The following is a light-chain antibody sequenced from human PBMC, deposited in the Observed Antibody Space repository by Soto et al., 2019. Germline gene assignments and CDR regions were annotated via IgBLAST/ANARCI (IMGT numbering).Light chain of an antibody. CDR2: DVS. J-gene: IGLJ1*01. Sequence: SVLTQPASVSGAPGQSITISCTGTSSDVGGYNYVSWYQQHPGKAPKLMIYDVSNRPSGVSNRFSGSKSGNTASLTISGLQAEDEVNYYCSSYTSTTLLYVFGPWP. V-gene: IGLV2-14*01. CDR1: SSDVGGYNY. CDR3: SSYTSTTLLYV.